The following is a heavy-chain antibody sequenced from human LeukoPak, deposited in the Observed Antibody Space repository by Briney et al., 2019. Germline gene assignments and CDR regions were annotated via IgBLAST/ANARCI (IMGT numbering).Heavy chain of an antibody. Sequence: PGGSLRLSCAASGFTFGSYAMSWVRQAPGKGLEWVSAISGSGGSTYYADSVKGRFTISRDNSKNTLYLQMNSLRVEDTALYYCTKRVKYGGTWDHFADWGQGTLVTVSS. CDR1: GFTFGSYA. CDR2: ISGSGGST. V-gene: IGHV3-23*01. J-gene: IGHJ4*02. CDR3: TKRVKYGGTWDHFAD. D-gene: IGHD1-26*01.